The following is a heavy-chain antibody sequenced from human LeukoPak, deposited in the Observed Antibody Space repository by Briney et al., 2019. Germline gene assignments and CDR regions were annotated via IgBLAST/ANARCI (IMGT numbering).Heavy chain of an antibody. J-gene: IGHJ4*02. CDR1: GFTFSNFW. CDR2: IHPEGNEK. Sequence: GGSLRLSCAVSGFTFSNFWMSWVRQAPGRGLEWVANIHPEGNEKYHVESVKGRFTISRDNAKNLLFLQMNGLRVEDTAVYYCARGNDFSGDHWGQGTLVTVSS. CDR3: ARGNDFSGDH. V-gene: IGHV3-7*04. D-gene: IGHD1-1*01.